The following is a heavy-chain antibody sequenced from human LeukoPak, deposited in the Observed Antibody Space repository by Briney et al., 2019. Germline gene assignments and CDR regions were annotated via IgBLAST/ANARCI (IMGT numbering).Heavy chain of an antibody. CDR2: IYYSGST. D-gene: IGHD6-13*01. CDR1: GGSISSYY. CDR3: ARVAAAGYAFDI. Sequence: SETLSLTCTVSGGSISSYYWSWLRQPPGKGLEWIGYIYYSGSTNYNPSLKSRVTISVDTSKNQFSLKLSSVTAADTAVYYCARVAAAGYAFDIWGQGTMVTVSS. J-gene: IGHJ3*02. V-gene: IGHV4-59*01.